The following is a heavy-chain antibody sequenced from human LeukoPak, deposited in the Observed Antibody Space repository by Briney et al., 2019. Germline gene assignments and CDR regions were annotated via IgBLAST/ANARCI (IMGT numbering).Heavy chain of an antibody. J-gene: IGHJ4*02. V-gene: IGHV4-34*01. D-gene: IGHD3-16*01. CDR1: GGSFSGYY. Sequence: PSETLSLTCAVNGGSFSGYYWSWIRQPPGKGLEWIGEINYSGSTIYNPSLKSRVTMSIDTTKKQFSLKLTSLTAADTAVYYCARRGEWTSWNFDYWDQGSLLTVSS. CDR3: ARRGEWTSWNFDY. CDR2: INYSGST.